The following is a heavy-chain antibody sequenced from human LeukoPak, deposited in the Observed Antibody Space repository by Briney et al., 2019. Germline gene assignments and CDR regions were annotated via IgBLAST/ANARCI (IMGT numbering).Heavy chain of an antibody. V-gene: IGHV4-59*08. CDR2: IYNSGSP. D-gene: IGHD3-10*01. J-gene: IGHJ4*02. CDR3: ARISVTSQYGSGYSDN. CDR1: GGSISSSY. Sequence: KASETLSLTCTVSGGSISSSYWSWIRQSPGKGLEWIGSIYNSGSPKHNPSLKSRVIISSDRSKNQISLKVSSVTAADTAVYYCARISVTSQYGSGYSDNWGQGTLVTVSS.